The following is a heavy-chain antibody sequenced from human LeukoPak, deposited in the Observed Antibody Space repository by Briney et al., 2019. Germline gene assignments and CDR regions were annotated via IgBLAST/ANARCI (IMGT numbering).Heavy chain of an antibody. D-gene: IGHD6-19*01. Sequence: ASVKISCKASGYTFTDYYMHWVQQAPGKGLEWMGRVDPEDGETIYAEKFQGRVTITADTSTDTAYMELSSLRSEDTAVYYCATEHVYSSGWYYYYYMDVWGEGTTVTVSS. CDR2: VDPEDGET. CDR1: GYTFTDYY. CDR3: ATEHVYSSGWYYYYYMDV. V-gene: IGHV1-69-2*01. J-gene: IGHJ6*03.